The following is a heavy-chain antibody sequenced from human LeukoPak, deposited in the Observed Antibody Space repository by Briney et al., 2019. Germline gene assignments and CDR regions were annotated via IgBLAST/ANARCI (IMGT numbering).Heavy chain of an antibody. Sequence: GGSLRLSCAASGFTFNTYAMSWVRQAPGKGLEWVSAISGSGGTTYYADSVKGRFTISRDNSKNTLYLQMNSLRAEDTAVYYCTRDTGCPGGTCYSFYDYWGQGTLVTVSS. CDR3: TRDTGCPGGTCYSFYDY. J-gene: IGHJ4*02. V-gene: IGHV3-23*01. D-gene: IGHD2-15*01. CDR1: GFTFNTYA. CDR2: ISGSGGTT.